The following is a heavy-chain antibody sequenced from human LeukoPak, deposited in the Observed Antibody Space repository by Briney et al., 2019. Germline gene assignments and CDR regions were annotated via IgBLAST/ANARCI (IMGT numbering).Heavy chain of an antibody. CDR1: GYSISSDYY. V-gene: IGHV4-38-2*02. D-gene: IGHD6-25*01. CDR2: IYHRGST. J-gene: IGHJ4*02. Sequence: SETLSLTCTVSGYSISSDYYWGWIRQPPGKGLEWIGNIYHRGSTYYNPSLKSRVTISVDTSKNQLSLRLRSVTAADTAVYYCARLYQGKRPPDYWGQGTLVTVSS. CDR3: ARLYQGKRPPDY.